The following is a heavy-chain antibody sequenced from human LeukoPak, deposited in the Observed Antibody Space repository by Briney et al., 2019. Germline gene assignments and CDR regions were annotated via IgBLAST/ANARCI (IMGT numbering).Heavy chain of an antibody. CDR2: ISGSGNGFSI. V-gene: IGHV3-64D*06. J-gene: IGHJ4*02. CDR1: GFVFTIYT. CDR3: VKDFGRIRGTPDS. Sequence: GGSLRLSCSASGFVFTIYTMYWVRQAPGKGPEYVSTISGSGNGFSIYYADSVKGRFTISRDDSKSVLYLQMNGLRSEDTAVYYCVKDFGRIRGTPDSWGQGTLVTVSS. D-gene: IGHD1-26*01.